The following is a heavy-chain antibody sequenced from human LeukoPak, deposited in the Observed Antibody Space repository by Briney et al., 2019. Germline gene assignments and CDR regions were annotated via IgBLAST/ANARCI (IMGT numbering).Heavy chain of an antibody. CDR1: RGTFSSYA. Sequence: SVKVSCKASRGTFSSYAISWVRQAPGQGLEWMGRIIPIFGTANYAQKFQGRVTITTDESTSTAYMELSSPRSEDTAVYYCARELPMVRGVLGYWGQGTLVTVSS. CDR2: IIPIFGTA. V-gene: IGHV1-69*05. CDR3: ARELPMVRGVLGY. J-gene: IGHJ4*02. D-gene: IGHD3-10*01.